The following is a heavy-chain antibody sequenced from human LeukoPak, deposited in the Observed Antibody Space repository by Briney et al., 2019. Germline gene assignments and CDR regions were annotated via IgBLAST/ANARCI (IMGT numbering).Heavy chain of an antibody. CDR3: ARSDLGTITAEPFNY. Sequence: ASVKVSCKASGYTFTHYGITWVRQAPGQGLEWMGWISGYQGSTKYAQNCQGSVTMTIDTSTSTAYMDLRSLRSDDTAVYFCARSDLGTITAEPFNYWGQGTLVAVSS. V-gene: IGHV1-18*01. J-gene: IGHJ4*02. CDR1: GYTFTHYG. CDR2: ISGYQGST. D-gene: IGHD5-24*01.